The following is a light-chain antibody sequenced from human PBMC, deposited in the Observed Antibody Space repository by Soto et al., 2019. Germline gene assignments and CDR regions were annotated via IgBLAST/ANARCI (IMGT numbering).Light chain of an antibody. Sequence: VLTQSPGTLSLSPGERATLSCRASQSVSSSYLAWYQQKPGQAPRLLIYGASSRATGIPDRFSGSGSGTDFTLTISRLEPEDFAVYYCQQYGSSKWTFGQGTKVDIK. CDR3: QQYGSSKWT. V-gene: IGKV3-20*01. J-gene: IGKJ1*01. CDR1: QSVSSSY. CDR2: GAS.